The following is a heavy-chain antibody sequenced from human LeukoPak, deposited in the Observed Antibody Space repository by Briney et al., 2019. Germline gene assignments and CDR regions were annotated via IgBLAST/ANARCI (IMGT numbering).Heavy chain of an antibody. J-gene: IGHJ4*02. CDR1: GYTFTSYG. CDR2: ISAYNGNT. D-gene: IGHD2/OR15-2a*01. Sequence: ASVRVSCKASGYTFTSYGISWVRQAPGQGLEWMGWISAYNGNTNYAQKLQGRVTMTTDTSTSTAYMELRSLRSDDTAVYYCAFLTVAGRRNRDFDYWGQGTLVTVSS. V-gene: IGHV1-18*01. CDR3: AFLTVAGRRNRDFDY.